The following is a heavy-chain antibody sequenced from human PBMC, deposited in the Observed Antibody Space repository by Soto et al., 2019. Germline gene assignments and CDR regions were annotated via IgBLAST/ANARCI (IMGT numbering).Heavy chain of an antibody. CDR1: GFTFNTFA. D-gene: IGHD6-19*01. V-gene: IGHV3-64D*06. Sequence: LRLSCSASGFTFNTFAMRWVRQTPGKGLEFVSAISSNGGNTYYADSVKGRFAISRDNSKNTLYLQMYSLRPEDTALYYCVKEGYMRSDWYGQFDCWGQGTLVTVSS. CDR3: VKEGYMRSDWYGQFDC. CDR2: ISSNGGNT. J-gene: IGHJ4*02.